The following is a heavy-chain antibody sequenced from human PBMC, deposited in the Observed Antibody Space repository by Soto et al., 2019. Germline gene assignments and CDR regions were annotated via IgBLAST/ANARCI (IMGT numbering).Heavy chain of an antibody. V-gene: IGHV3-23*01. J-gene: IGHJ4*02. Sequence: EVQLLESGGGLVQPGGSLRLSCAACGCTYESDAMSWVRQAPGKGLEWVSGINSGGTVAHYADSVKGRFAISRDNSKNTLSLEMNSLRADDTGLYYCAISTGGFGGLFVVPSDYWGQGTLVTISS. CDR1: GCTYESDA. D-gene: IGHD3-16*02. CDR2: INSGGTVA. CDR3: AISTGGFGGLFVVPSDY.